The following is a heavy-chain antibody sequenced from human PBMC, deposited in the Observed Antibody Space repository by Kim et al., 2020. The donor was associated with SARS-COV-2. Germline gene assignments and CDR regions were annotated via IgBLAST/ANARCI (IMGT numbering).Heavy chain of an antibody. D-gene: IGHD6-19*01. CDR3: ARSRGVDV. CDR2: VNSEGREK. Sequence: GGSLRLSCAASGFIFSPNWVPWVRLAPGRVLDWVASVNSEGREKSYVYSVEGRVTISRDNAKNSVFLQMNSLRAEDTAVYYCARSRGVDVWGKGTTVTGSS. J-gene: IGHJ6*04. CDR1: GFIFSPNW. V-gene: IGHV3-7*01.